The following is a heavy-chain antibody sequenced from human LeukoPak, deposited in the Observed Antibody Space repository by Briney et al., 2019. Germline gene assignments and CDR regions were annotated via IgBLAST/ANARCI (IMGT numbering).Heavy chain of an antibody. CDR1: GFNFSTYW. J-gene: IGHJ4*02. CDR3: ARGTAVTAGIDY. Sequence: GGSLRLSCAVSGFNFSTYWIHWVRQAPGKGPVWVSLINSDGSATTYGDSAKGRFTVSRDNDKNTVFQEMNSLKVEDTAVYYCARGTAVTAGIDYWGQGTLVTVSS. CDR2: INSDGSAT. V-gene: IGHV3-74*03. D-gene: IGHD6-13*01.